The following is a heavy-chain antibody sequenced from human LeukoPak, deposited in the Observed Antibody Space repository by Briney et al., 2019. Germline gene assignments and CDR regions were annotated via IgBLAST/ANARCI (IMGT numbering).Heavy chain of an antibody. CDR3: ARDLGYYRADY. CDR2: IKGDGSDN. D-gene: IGHD1-26*01. V-gene: IGHV3-7*04. J-gene: IGHJ4*02. CDR1: GFTFSSYW. Sequence: GGSLRLSCAASGFTFSSYWMSWVRRAPGKGRRWVANIKGDGSDNHYVDSVRGRFTISRDNAKNSLYLQMNSLRAEDTAVYYCARDLGYYRADYWGQGTLVTVSS.